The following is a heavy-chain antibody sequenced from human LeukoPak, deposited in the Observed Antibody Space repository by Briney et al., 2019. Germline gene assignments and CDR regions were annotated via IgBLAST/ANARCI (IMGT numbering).Heavy chain of an antibody. Sequence: GGSLRLSCAASGFTFSDYYMSWVRQAPGKGLEWVSVIYSGGSTYYADSVKGRFTISRDNSKNTLYLQMNSLRAEDTAVYYCARESRSSTSSGAFDIWGQGTMVTVSS. CDR1: GFTFSDYY. V-gene: IGHV3-53*01. D-gene: IGHD2-2*01. J-gene: IGHJ3*02. CDR3: ARESRSSTSSGAFDI. CDR2: IYSGGST.